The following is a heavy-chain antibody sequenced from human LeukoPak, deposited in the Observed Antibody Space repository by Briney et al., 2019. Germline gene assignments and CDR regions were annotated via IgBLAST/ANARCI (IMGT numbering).Heavy chain of an antibody. CDR1: GYSFTSYG. D-gene: IGHD2-15*01. V-gene: IGHV1-18*01. CDR2: LCTYNGNT. Sequence: GASVKVSCKASGYSFTSYGIRWGRQAPGQGLEWMGWLCTYNGNTNYAQKLQGRVTMTTDTSTSTAYMELRSLRSDDTAVYYCARDLLYCSGGSCPFDYWGQGTLVTVSS. CDR3: ARDLLYCSGGSCPFDY. J-gene: IGHJ4*02.